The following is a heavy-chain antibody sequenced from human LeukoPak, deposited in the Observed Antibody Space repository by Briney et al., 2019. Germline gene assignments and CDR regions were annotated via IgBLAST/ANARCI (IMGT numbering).Heavy chain of an antibody. V-gene: IGHV4-59*01. J-gene: IGHJ4*02. D-gene: IGHD7-27*01. Sequence: SETLSLTCTVSGDLITAYYWSWIRQPPGKGLEWIGYVYYTGSTEYNPSLRSRVTISLEMSKQQFSLTLTSVTAADTAVYYCASNTGTVFDYWGRGALVTVSS. CDR3: ASNTGTVFDY. CDR1: GDLITAYY. CDR2: VYYTGST.